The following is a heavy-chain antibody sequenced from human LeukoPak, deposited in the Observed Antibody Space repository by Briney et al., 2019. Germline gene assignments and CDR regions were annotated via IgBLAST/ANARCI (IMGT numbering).Heavy chain of an antibody. CDR1: GCTFSDYA. J-gene: IGHJ4*02. Sequence: GGSLRLSCAASGCTFSDYAMSWVRQAPGKGLEWVSGLSSSGANTYYADSVKGRITISRDNSKNTLYLQMDSLRAEDTAVYYCARGGGLQRRYFEYWGQGTLLTVSS. CDR3: ARGGGLQRRYFEY. CDR2: LSSSGANT. V-gene: IGHV3-23*01. D-gene: IGHD2-15*01.